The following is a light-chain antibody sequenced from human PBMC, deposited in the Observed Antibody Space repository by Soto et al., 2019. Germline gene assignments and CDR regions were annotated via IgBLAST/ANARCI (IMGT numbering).Light chain of an antibody. CDR2: EVT. CDR1: SSDVGGYNY. CDR3: SSYGGGNNML. J-gene: IGLJ2*01. Sequence: QSALTQPPSASGSPGQSVTISCTGTSSDVGGYNYVSWYQQHPGKAPKLMIYEVTKRPSGVPDRFSGSKSANTASLTVSGPQAEDEADYYCSSYGGGNNMLFGGGTQLTVL. V-gene: IGLV2-8*01.